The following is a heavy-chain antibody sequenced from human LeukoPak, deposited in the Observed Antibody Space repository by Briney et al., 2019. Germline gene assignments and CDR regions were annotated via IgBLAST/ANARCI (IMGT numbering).Heavy chain of an antibody. CDR3: ATVKTNYGSGSYPAYFYY. CDR2: IIPIFGTA. Sequence: AASVKVSCKASGGTFSSYAISWVRQAPGQGLEWMGGIIPIFGTANYAQKFQGRVTITTDESTSTASMELSSLRSEDTAVYYCATVKTNYGSGSYPAYFYYWGQGTLVTVSS. J-gene: IGHJ4*02. D-gene: IGHD3-10*01. V-gene: IGHV1-69*05. CDR1: GGTFSSYA.